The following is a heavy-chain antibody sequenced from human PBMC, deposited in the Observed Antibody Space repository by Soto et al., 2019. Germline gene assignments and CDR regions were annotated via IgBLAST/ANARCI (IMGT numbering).Heavy chain of an antibody. V-gene: IGHV4-4*02. J-gene: IGHJ4*02. D-gene: IGHD1-26*01. Sequence: SETLSLTCAVSGGSIRSNNWWSWVRQPPGKGLEWIGEIFHSGSTYYNPSLKTRVTISVDKSKNQFSLKLSSVTAADTAVYYCARVYSGSYSDEWGQGTLVTVSS. CDR1: GGSIRSNNW. CDR3: ARVYSGSYSDE. CDR2: IFHSGST.